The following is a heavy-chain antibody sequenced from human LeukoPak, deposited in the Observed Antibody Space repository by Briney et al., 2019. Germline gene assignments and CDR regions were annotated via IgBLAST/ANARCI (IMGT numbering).Heavy chain of an antibody. D-gene: IGHD6-19*01. V-gene: IGHV3-7*01. CDR2: IKQDGSEK. J-gene: IGHJ4*02. CDR1: GFTFSSYW. CDR3: AKDGPRYSSGWYFDY. Sequence: PGGSLRLSCAASGFTFSSYWMSWVRQAPGKGLEGVANIKQDGSEKYYVDSVKGRFTISRDNAKNSLYLQMNSLRAEDTAVYYCAKDGPRYSSGWYFDYWGQGTLVTVSS.